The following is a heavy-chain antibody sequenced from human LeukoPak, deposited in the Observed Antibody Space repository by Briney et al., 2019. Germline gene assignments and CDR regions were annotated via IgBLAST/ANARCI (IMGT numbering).Heavy chain of an antibody. CDR1: AFTFSDYP. D-gene: IGHD1-1*01. Sequence: GGSLRLSCAASAFTFSDYPMTWVRQAPGKGLEWLSAISDSGSETYYADSVKGRFTISRDNSKNTLYLQMNSLRAEDTAVYYCARDQFRTGTTLDYWGQGTLVTVSS. V-gene: IGHV3-23*01. J-gene: IGHJ4*02. CDR3: ARDQFRTGTTLDY. CDR2: ISDSGSET.